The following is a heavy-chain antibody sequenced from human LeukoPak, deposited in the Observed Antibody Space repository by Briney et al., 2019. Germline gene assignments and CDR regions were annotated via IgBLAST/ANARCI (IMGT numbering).Heavy chain of an antibody. J-gene: IGHJ4*02. CDR2: ISGSGGST. Sequence: PGGSLRLSCAASGFTFSSYAMSWVRQAPGKGLEWVSTISGSGGSTNHADSVKGRFTISRDDSKNTLYLQMNSLRAEDTAVYYCAKGRTGFSYGYGIDYWGQGTLVTVSS. CDR1: GFTFSSYA. V-gene: IGHV3-23*01. CDR3: AKGRTGFSYGYGIDY. D-gene: IGHD5-18*01.